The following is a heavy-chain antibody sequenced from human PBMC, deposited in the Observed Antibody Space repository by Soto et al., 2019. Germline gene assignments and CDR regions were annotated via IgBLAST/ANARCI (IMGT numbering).Heavy chain of an antibody. D-gene: IGHD3-22*01. CDR3: VRTGGGYYDFDD. Sequence: GGSLRLSCAASGFTVSSNYMSWVRQAPGKGLEWVSVIYSGGSIYYADSVKGRFTISRHKSKNTLYLQMNSLRGEDTAVYYCVRTGGGYYDFDDWGQGTLVTVSS. CDR1: GFTVSSNY. CDR2: IYSGGSI. J-gene: IGHJ4*02. V-gene: IGHV3-53*04.